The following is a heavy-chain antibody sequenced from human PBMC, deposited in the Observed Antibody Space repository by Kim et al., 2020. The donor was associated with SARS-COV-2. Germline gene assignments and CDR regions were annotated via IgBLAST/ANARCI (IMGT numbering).Heavy chain of an antibody. V-gene: IGHV4-34*01. D-gene: IGHD6-13*01. J-gene: IGHJ6*02. Sequence: RVTISVDTSKNQFSLKLSSVTAADTAVYYCARGQSSSWYPRHYYYYGMDVWGQGTTVTVSS. CDR3: ARGQSSSWYPRHYYYYGMDV.